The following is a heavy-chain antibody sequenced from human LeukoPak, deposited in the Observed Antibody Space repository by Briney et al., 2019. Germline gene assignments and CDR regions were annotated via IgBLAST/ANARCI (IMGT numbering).Heavy chain of an antibody. CDR2: IYYSGST. CDR1: GGSISSSSYY. J-gene: IGHJ4*02. Sequence: PSETLSLTCTVSGGSISSSSYYWGWIRQPPGKGLEGLGSIYYSGSTYYNPSLKSRVTISVDTSKNQFSLKLSSVTAADTAVYSCARQLGYCSSTSCYADKVDYWGQGTLVTVSS. D-gene: IGHD2-2*01. CDR3: ARQLGYCSSTSCYADKVDY. V-gene: IGHV4-39*01.